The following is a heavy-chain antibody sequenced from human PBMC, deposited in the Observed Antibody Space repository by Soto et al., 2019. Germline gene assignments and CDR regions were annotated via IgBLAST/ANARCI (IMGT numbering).Heavy chain of an antibody. CDR1: GFTFSSYA. J-gene: IGHJ1*01. CDR2: ISGSGGST. Sequence: EVQLLESGGGLVQPGGSLRLSCAASGFTFSSYAMSWVRQAPGKGLEWVSAISGSGGSTYYADSVKGRFTISRDNSKNTLYLQMNSLRAEDTAVYYCAKDRVADNSIDEYCQHWGQGTLVTVCS. D-gene: IGHD6-19*01. CDR3: AKDRVADNSIDEYCQH. V-gene: IGHV3-23*01.